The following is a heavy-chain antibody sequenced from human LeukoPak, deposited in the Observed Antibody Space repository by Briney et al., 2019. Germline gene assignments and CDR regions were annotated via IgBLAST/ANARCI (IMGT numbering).Heavy chain of an antibody. D-gene: IGHD6-13*01. CDR1: GYTFTGYY. CDR2: INPNSGGT. J-gene: IGHJ5*02. Sequence: ASVKVSCKASGYTFTGYYMHWVRQAPGQGLEGMGRINPNSGGTNYAQKCQGRVTMARDTSISTAYMELSRLRSDDTAVYYCARGSSSWYFSPYNWFDPWGQGTLVTVSS. V-gene: IGHV1-2*06. CDR3: ARGSSSWYFSPYNWFDP.